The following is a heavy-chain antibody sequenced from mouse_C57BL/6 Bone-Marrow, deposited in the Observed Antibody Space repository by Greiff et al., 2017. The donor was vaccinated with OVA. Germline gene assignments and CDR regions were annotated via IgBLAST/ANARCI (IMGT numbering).Heavy chain of an antibody. D-gene: IGHD1-1*01. V-gene: IGHV10-1*01. CDR1: GFSFNTYA. J-gene: IGHJ3*01. CDR3: VRHEYYGSSYWFAY. CDR2: IRSKSNNYAT. Sequence: DVMLVESGGGLVQPKGSLKLSCAASGFSFNTYAMNWVRQAPGKGLEWVARIRSKSNNYATYYADSVKDRFTISRDDSESMLYLQMNNLKTEDTAMYYCVRHEYYGSSYWFAYWGQGTLVTVSA.